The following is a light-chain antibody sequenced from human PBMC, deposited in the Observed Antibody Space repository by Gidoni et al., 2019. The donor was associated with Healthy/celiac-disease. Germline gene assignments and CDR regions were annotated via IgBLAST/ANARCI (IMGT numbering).Light chain of an antibody. V-gene: IGLV2-23*03. CDR1: SRDVGRYNL. CDR2: EGS. J-gene: IGLJ2*01. CDR3: CSYAGSSTFVV. Sequence: QSALAQPDPVHGAHGQSITISCTGTSRDVGRYNLVSWYQQHPGTAPKLMIYEGSKRPSGVSNRFSGSKSGNTASLTISGLQAEDEADYYCCSYAGSSTFVVFGGGTKLTVL.